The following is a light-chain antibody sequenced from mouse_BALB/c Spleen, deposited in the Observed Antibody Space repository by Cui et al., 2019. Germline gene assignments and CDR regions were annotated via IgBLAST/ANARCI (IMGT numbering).Light chain of an antibody. CDR2: RTS. J-gene: IGKJ5*01. V-gene: IGKV4-61*01. CDR3: QQYHSYPLT. Sequence: QIVRTKYPAIMSASLGEKVTIVGSASSSVSYMYWYQQKPGSSPKPWIYRTSNLASGVPARFSGSGSGTSYSLTISSMEAEDAATYYCQQYHSYPLTFGAGTKLGLK. CDR1: SSVSY.